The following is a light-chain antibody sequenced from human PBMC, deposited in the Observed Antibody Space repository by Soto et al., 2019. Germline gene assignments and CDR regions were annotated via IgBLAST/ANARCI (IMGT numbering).Light chain of an antibody. CDR3: QQSYSTSIT. J-gene: IGKJ5*01. CDR1: QSVSSNY. Sequence: ILLTQSPGTLSWSPGERAALCLRASQSVSSNYLTWYQQRPGQAPRLLIFGPSTRATGVPGRFSGSGSGTEFTLTISSLQPEDFATYYCQQSYSTSITFGQGTRLEIK. CDR2: GPS. V-gene: IGKV3-20*01.